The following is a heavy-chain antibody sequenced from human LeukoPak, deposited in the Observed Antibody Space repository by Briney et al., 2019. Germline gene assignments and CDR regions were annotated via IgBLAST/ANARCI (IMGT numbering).Heavy chain of an antibody. D-gene: IGHD3-22*01. V-gene: IGHV5-51*01. CDR1: GYSFTSYW. J-gene: IGHJ3*02. Sequence: GESLKISCKGSGYSFTSYWIGWVRQMPGKGLEWMGIIYPGDSDTRYSPSFQGQVTISADKSISTAYLQWSSLKASDTAMYYCARPTYYYDSSGYSDAFDIWGQGTMVTVSS. CDR2: IYPGDSDT. CDR3: ARPTYYYDSSGYSDAFDI.